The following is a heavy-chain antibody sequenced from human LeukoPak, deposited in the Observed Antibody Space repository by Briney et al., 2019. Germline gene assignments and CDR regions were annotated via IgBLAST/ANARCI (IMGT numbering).Heavy chain of an antibody. CDR3: ARIGEQHLVYYLDY. CDR2: ISAYNGDT. V-gene: IGHV1-18*01. CDR1: GFTFSNYG. Sequence: ASVKVSCKASGFTFSNYGISWVRQAPGQGLEWMAWISAYNGDTNYAQKLQARVTLTTDTSTSTAYMELRSLRSDDTAAYYCARIGEQHLVYYLDYWGQGTLVTVSS. D-gene: IGHD6-13*01. J-gene: IGHJ4*02.